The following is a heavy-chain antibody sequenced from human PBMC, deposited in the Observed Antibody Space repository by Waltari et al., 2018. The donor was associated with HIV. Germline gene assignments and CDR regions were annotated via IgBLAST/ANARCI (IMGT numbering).Heavy chain of an antibody. CDR3: ARPYYDFWSGYHNWFDP. D-gene: IGHD3-3*01. CDR1: GGCISRSSYY. V-gene: IGHV4-39*01. J-gene: IGHJ5*02. Sequence: QLQLQEPGPGLVKPSETLSLTCTVTGGCISRSSYYWGWIRHPPGKGREWIGSIYYSGSTYYNPSLKIRVTISVDTSKNQFSLKLSSVTAADTAVYYCARPYYDFWSGYHNWFDPWGQGTLVTVSS. CDR2: IYYSGST.